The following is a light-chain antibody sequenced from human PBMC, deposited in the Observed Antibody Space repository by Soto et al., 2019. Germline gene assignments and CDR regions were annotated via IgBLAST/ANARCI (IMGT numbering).Light chain of an antibody. CDR2: FGS. Sequence: DIVMTQSPLSLPVTPGEPASISCNSSQSLLQSNGYNYLDWYLQKPGQSPQPLIYFGSYRASGVPDRFSGSGSGTDFTLKIRSVEAEDVAIYYCMQAQQTPPTFGQGTKVEIK. J-gene: IGKJ1*01. V-gene: IGKV2-28*01. CDR1: QSLLQSNGYNY. CDR3: MQAQQTPPT.